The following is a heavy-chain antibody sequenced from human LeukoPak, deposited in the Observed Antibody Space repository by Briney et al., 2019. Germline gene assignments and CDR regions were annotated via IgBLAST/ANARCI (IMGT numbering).Heavy chain of an antibody. V-gene: IGHV3-48*02. CDR1: GCTFSTYS. D-gene: IGHD3-3*01. CDR2: ISSSSSSI. CDR3: ARDRRFDFDY. Sequence: GGSLRLSCAASGCTFSTYSMNWVRQAPGKGLEWVSYISSSSSSIYYADSVKGRFTISRDNAKNSLYLQMNSLRDEDTAVYYCARDRRFDFDYWGQGILVTVSS. J-gene: IGHJ4*02.